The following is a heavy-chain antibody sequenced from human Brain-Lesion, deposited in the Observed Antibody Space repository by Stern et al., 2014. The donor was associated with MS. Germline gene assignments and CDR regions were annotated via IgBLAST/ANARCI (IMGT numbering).Heavy chain of an antibody. D-gene: IGHD1-26*01. CDR2: MHPNSETT. J-gene: IGHJ4*02. CDR3: AREGVIVGPNRFDY. Sequence: QAQLVDPGAEVKKPGASVKVSCKTSGYTFTGYEINWVRQATRQGIEWRGWMHPNSETTGSAEKFQGRVTMTRNTSISTAYLELRSLSPDDTAVYYCAREGVIVGPNRFDYWGQGTLVTVSS. CDR1: GYTFTGYE. V-gene: IGHV1-8*01.